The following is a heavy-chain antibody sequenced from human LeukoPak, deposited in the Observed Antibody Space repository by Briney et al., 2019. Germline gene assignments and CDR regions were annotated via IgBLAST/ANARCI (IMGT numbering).Heavy chain of an antibody. J-gene: IGHJ4*02. Sequence: GGSLRLSCAASGFTFSSYAMSWVRQAPGKGLEWVANIKQDGNEKYYVDSVKGRFTISRDNAKNSLDLQMNSLRAEDTAVYYCARDTLGEGEDANYAVYYFDYWGQGTPVTVSS. D-gene: IGHD4/OR15-4a*01. V-gene: IGHV3-7*01. CDR1: GFTFSSYA. CDR3: ARDTLGEGEDANYAVYYFDY. CDR2: IKQDGNEK.